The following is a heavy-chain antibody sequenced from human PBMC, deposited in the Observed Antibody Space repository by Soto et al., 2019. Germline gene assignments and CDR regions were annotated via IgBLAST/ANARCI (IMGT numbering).Heavy chain of an antibody. J-gene: IGHJ2*01. CDR3: AKDIAEEVPDWLWYFDL. V-gene: IGHV3-30*18. CDR1: GFTFGSYG. Sequence: QVQLVESGGGVVQPGRSLRLSCAASGFTFGSYGMHWVRQAPGKGLEWVAVISYDGSNKYYADSVKGRFTISRDNSKNTLYLQMNSLRAEDTAVYYCAKDIAEEVPDWLWYFDLWGRGTLVTVSS. D-gene: IGHD3-9*01. CDR2: ISYDGSNK.